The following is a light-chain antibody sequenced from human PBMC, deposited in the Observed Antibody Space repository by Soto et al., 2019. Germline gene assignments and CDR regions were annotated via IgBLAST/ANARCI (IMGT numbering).Light chain of an antibody. CDR1: ESVSSNF. Sequence: EIVLTQSPGTLSLSPGERATLSCRASESVSSNFLAWYQQKPGHAPRLLIYGASTRATDTPDRFSGSGSGTDFSLTISRLEPEDFAVYYCQQHGNSPLTFGGGTKVEIK. J-gene: IGKJ4*01. CDR3: QQHGNSPLT. CDR2: GAS. V-gene: IGKV3-20*01.